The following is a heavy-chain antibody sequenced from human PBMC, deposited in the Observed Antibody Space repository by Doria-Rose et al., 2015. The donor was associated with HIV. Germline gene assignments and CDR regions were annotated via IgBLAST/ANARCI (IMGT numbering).Heavy chain of an antibody. J-gene: IGHJ6*03. Sequence: GGGLVQPGGSLRLSCAASGFTFSTYAMSWVRQAPGKGLEWVSGMSGSSGSRYYADSVKGRFTISRDNSGNTLYLQVDSLRAEDTAIYYCAKDPISVAGTYPYYYYYYMDVWGKGATVTVSS. CDR2: MSGSSGSR. D-gene: IGHD6-19*01. CDR3: AKDPISVAGTYPYYYYYYMDV. V-gene: IGHV3-23*01. CDR1: GFTFSTYA.